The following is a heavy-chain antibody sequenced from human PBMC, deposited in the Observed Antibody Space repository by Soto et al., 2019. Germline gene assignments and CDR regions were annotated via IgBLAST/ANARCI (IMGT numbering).Heavy chain of an antibody. Sequence: QITLKESGPTLVKPTQTLTLTCTFSGFSLSTSGVAVGWIRQPPGKALEWLALIYWDDDKRYSPSLKSRLTTTKDPSTHQVVLTTTNMDPVDTATYYCAHRPIVVSVTRGFAWFDPWGQGTLVTVSS. CDR1: GFSLSTSGVA. J-gene: IGHJ5*02. D-gene: IGHD6-19*01. CDR2: IYWDDDK. V-gene: IGHV2-5*02. CDR3: AHRPIVVSVTRGFAWFDP.